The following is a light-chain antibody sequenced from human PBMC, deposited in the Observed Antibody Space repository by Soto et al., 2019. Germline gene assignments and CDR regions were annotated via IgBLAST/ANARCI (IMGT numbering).Light chain of an antibody. V-gene: IGLV3-9*01. CDR3: QVWDSSTEV. CDR1: NIGSKN. CDR2: RDS. Sequence: SYELTQPLSVSVALGQTARITCGGNNIGSKNVHWYQQKPGQAPVLVIYRDSNRPSGIPERFSGSNSGNTATLTISRAQAGDEADYYCQVWDSSTEVFGIGTKVTVL. J-gene: IGLJ1*01.